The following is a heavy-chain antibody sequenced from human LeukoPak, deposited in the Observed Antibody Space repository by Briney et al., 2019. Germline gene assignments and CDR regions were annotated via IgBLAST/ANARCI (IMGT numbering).Heavy chain of an antibody. Sequence: GASVKVSCKASGYTFASYAMHWVHQAPGQRPEWMGWINGGNGNTKFSQRFQGRVTITRDTSASTVYMELSSLRSEDTAVYYCARDPYCGGDCYPSGSDYWGQGTLVTVSS. CDR2: INGGNGNT. CDR1: GYTFASYA. D-gene: IGHD2-21*02. CDR3: ARDPYCGGDCYPSGSDY. V-gene: IGHV1-3*01. J-gene: IGHJ4*02.